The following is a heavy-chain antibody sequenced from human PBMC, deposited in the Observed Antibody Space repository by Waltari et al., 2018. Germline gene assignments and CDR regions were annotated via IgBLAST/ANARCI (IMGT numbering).Heavy chain of an antibody. CDR3: ARDLLYIGGNYFYSGLDV. CDR1: GDSISGYY. D-gene: IGHD1-26*01. Sequence: QVQLQESGPGLVKPSETLSLTCTVSGDSISGYYWSWIRQPAGQGLEWIGRIHTTGRTSYNPSLKTRLTLSLETSTNQFSLKLSSLTAADTAVYYCARDLLYIGGNYFYSGLDVWGQGTTVTVSS. J-gene: IGHJ6*02. CDR2: IHTTGRT. V-gene: IGHV4-4*07.